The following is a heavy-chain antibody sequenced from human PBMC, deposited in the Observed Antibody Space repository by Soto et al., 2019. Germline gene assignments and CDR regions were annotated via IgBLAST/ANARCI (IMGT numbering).Heavy chain of an antibody. V-gene: IGHV3-30-3*01. CDR1: GFTFSSYA. J-gene: IGHJ3*02. D-gene: IGHD3-3*01. Sequence: PGGSLRLSCAASGFTFSSYAMHWVRQAPGKGLEWVAVISYDGSNKYYADSVKGRFTISRDNSKNTLYLQMNSLRAEDTAVYYCARSPEELRFLVGAPGDIWGQGTMVTVSS. CDR3: ARSPEELRFLVGAPGDI. CDR2: ISYDGSNK.